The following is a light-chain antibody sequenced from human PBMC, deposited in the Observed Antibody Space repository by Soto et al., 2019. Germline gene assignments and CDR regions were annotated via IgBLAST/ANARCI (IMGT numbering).Light chain of an antibody. CDR1: QSLSSY. Sequence: DIVLPKSTATVSLSPGERATLSCRASQSLSSYLAWYQQKPGQAPRLLIYGASTRATGIPARFSGSGSGTEFTLTINSLQSEDFAVYYCQQYNNWPRTFGQGTKVDIK. CDR3: QQYNNWPRT. J-gene: IGKJ1*01. V-gene: IGKV3-15*01. CDR2: GAS.